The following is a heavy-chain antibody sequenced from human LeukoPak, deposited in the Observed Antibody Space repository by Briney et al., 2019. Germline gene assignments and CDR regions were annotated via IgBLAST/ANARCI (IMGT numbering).Heavy chain of an antibody. Sequence: GGSLRLSCAASEFTFNNYAMSWVRQAPGKGLEWVSSLSANGANTYSADSVNGRFIISRDNSKNTLYLQVNSLRPEDTAVYYCARRSMTGTYYFDYWGQGTLVTVSS. J-gene: IGHJ4*02. D-gene: IGHD1-1*01. CDR2: LSANGANT. CDR1: EFTFNNYA. CDR3: ARRSMTGTYYFDY. V-gene: IGHV3-23*01.